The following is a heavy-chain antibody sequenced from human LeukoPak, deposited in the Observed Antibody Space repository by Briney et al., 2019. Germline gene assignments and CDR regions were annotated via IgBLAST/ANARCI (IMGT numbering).Heavy chain of an antibody. J-gene: IGHJ4*02. D-gene: IGHD3-10*01. CDR1: GFTFSSFW. V-gene: IGHV3-74*01. CDR3: GGSEFDIDY. Sequence: QPGGSLRLSCVVSGFTFSSFWMTWVRQAPGKGLVWVSRLNNDGSRIGYADSVKGRFTISRDNAKNMLYLQMNSLREEDTAVYYCGGSEFDIDYWGQGILVTVSS. CDR2: LNNDGSRI.